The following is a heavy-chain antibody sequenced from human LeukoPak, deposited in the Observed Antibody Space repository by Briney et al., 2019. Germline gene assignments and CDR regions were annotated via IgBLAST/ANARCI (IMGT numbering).Heavy chain of an antibody. J-gene: IGHJ4*02. D-gene: IGHD6-6*01. CDR1: GGPVSNYY. CDR2: VYYTGSI. Sequence: ASETLSLTCSVSGGPVSNYYWSWIRQPPGKGVEWLGYVYYTGSINYNRSLKSRVTMFEDKSKNQFSLRLYSVTVADTAVYYCARHFAYSSSSYFDYWGQGSLVTVSS. V-gene: IGHV4-59*08. CDR3: ARHFAYSSSSYFDY.